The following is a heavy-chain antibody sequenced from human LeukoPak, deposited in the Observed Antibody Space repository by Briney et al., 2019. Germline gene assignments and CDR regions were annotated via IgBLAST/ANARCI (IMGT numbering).Heavy chain of an antibody. V-gene: IGHV3-30-3*01. J-gene: IGHJ6*02. D-gene: IGHD5-18*01. CDR1: GFTFSSFA. CDR3: ASDRSGYTYGYRHYYYGMDV. Sequence: GGSLRLSCAASGFTFSSFALHWVRQAPGKGLEWVAVISYDGSNKYYADSVKGRFTISRDNSMNTLYVQMNSLRGEDTAVYYCASDRSGYTYGYRHYYYGMDVWGQGTTVTVSS. CDR2: ISYDGSNK.